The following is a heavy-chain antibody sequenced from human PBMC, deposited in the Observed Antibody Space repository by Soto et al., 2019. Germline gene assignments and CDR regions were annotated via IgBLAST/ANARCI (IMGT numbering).Heavy chain of an antibody. V-gene: IGHV4-38-2*01. CDR3: TRGAGAPWVRCDS. CDR1: GYSITSGFY. CDR2: ISYSAKT. Sequence: PSETLSLTCGVSGYSITSGFYWGWVRQSPGKGLEWIGTISYSAKTFYNPSLASRFSMAVDSSNNQCSLRLTSVTASDTALYYCTRGAGAPWVRCDSWGRGSLFTVSS. D-gene: IGHD3-16*01. J-gene: IGHJ4*02.